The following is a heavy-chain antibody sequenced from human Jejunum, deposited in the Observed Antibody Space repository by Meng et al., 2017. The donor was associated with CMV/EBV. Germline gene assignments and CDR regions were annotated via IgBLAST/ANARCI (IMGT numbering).Heavy chain of an antibody. CDR3: AKDRDSGYSSGWSHFDY. V-gene: IGHV3-48*03. D-gene: IGHD6-25*01. J-gene: IGHJ4*02. Sequence: FTFSRNDMNGVRQAPGKGLEWVSYISSSGRTYYADSVKGRFTISRDNSKNTLYLQMDSLRVDDTAVYYCAKDRDSGYSSGWSHFDYWGQGTRVTVSS. CDR1: FTFSRND. CDR2: ISSSGRT.